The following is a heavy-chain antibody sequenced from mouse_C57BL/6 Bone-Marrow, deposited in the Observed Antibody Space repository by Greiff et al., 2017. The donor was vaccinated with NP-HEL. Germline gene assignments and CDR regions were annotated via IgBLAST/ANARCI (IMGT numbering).Heavy chain of an antibody. D-gene: IGHD2-1*01. CDR1: GYTFTSYW. J-gene: IGHJ2*01. CDR3: ARRGAYGNYPLFDY. CDR2: IHPNSGST. Sequence: VQLQQPGAELVKPGASVKLSCKASGYTFTSYWMHWVKQRPGQGLEWIGMIHPNSGSTNYNEKFKSKATLTVDKSSSTAYMQLSSLTSEDSAVYYCARRGAYGNYPLFDYWGQGTTLTVSS. V-gene: IGHV1-64*01.